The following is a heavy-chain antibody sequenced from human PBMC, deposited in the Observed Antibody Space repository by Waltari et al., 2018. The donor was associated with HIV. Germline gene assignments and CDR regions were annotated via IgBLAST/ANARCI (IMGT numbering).Heavy chain of an antibody. D-gene: IGHD3-10*02. V-gene: IGHV3-30*01. J-gene: IGHJ3*02. CDR1: GFTFSRYA. CDR2: ISYDENNK. CDR3: TKTSGAATMWDSFDI. Sequence: QVQLVESGGGVVQPGRSLRLSCAASGFTFSRYAMHWVRQAPGKAPEWLTVISYDENNKYYANSVEGRFTISRDNSLNTLFLHMNSLRPEDTAVYYCTKTSGAATMWDSFDIWGQGTMVTVSS.